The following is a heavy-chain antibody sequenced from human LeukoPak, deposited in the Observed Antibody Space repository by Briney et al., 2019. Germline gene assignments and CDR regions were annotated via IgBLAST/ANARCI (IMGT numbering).Heavy chain of an antibody. CDR2: IIPIFGTA. V-gene: IGHV1-69*13. CDR3: ARENRYCSSTSCYTEFHY. Sequence: SVKVSCKASGGTFSSYAISWVRQAPGQGLEWMGGIIPIFGTANYAQKFQGRVTITADESTSTAYMELSSLRSEDTAVYYCARENRYCSSTSCYTEFHYWGQGTLVTVSS. D-gene: IGHD2-2*02. CDR1: GGTFSSYA. J-gene: IGHJ4*02.